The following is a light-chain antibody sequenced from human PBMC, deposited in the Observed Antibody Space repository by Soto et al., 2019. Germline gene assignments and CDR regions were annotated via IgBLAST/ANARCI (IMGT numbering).Light chain of an antibody. J-gene: IGLJ7*01. CDR1: TGAVTSGHY. CDR3: LRAYGGPRRV. V-gene: IGLV7-46*01. Sequence: QAVVTQEPSLTVSPGGTVTLTCDSSTGAVTSGHYPHWLQQKPGQAPRTLIYDPNNKYPWTPARFSGSLLGGKAALTLSGAQHEDEAEYYGLRAYGGPRRVFGGGTQLTVL. CDR2: DPN.